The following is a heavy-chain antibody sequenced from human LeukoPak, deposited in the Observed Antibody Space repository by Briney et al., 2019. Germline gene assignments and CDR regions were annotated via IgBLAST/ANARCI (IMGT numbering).Heavy chain of an antibody. J-gene: IGHJ4*02. Sequence: GESLKISCQGSGYSFTSYWIGWVRQMPGKGLEWMGIIYPGDSDTRYSPSFQGQVTISADKSISTAYLQWSSLKASDTAMYYCARHDNYYDSSGPIDYWGQGTLVTVSS. V-gene: IGHV5-51*01. CDR1: GYSFTSYW. D-gene: IGHD3-22*01. CDR3: ARHDNYYDSSGPIDY. CDR2: IYPGDSDT.